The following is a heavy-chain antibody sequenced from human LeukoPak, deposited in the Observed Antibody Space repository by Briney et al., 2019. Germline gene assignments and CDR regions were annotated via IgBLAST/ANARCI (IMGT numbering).Heavy chain of an antibody. D-gene: IGHD6-19*01. CDR3: ARRRYSSGQIDC. CDR1: GASISSYY. Sequence: SETLSLTCTVSGASISSYYWSWIRQPPGKGLEWIGYVYYSENTNYNPSLKSRVTISIDTSKNQFSLKLSSVTAADTAVYYCARRRYSSGQIDCWGQGTLVTVSS. J-gene: IGHJ4*02. V-gene: IGHV4-59*08. CDR2: VYYSENT.